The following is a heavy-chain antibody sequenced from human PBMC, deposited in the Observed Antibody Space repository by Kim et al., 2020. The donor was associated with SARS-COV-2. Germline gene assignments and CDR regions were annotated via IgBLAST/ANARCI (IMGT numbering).Heavy chain of an antibody. CDR3: AKDLTMNYYYGMDV. Sequence: GGSLRLSCAASGFTFSSYAMSWVRQAPGKGLEWVSAISGSGGRTYYADSVKGRFTISRDNSKNTLYLQMNSLRAEDTAVYYCAKDLTMNYYYGMDVWGQGTTVTVSS. CDR2: ISGSGGRT. D-gene: IGHD3-22*01. CDR1: GFTFSSYA. J-gene: IGHJ6*02. V-gene: IGHV3-23*01.